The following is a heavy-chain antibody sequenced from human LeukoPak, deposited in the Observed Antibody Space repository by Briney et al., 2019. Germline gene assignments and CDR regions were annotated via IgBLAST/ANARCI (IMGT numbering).Heavy chain of an antibody. V-gene: IGHV1-46*01. J-gene: IGHJ4*02. CDR1: GYTFTSYY. CDR2: INPSGGST. Sequence: ASVKVSCKASGYTFTSYYLHWVRQAPGQGLEWMGIINPSGGSTSYALKFQGRVTMTRDKSTSTVYMEMSSLRSEDTAVYYCAGNLGVATHLDYWGQGTLVTVSS. D-gene: IGHD5-12*01. CDR3: AGNLGVATHLDY.